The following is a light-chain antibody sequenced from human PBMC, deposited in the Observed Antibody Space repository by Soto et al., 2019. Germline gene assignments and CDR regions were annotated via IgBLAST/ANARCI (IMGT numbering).Light chain of an antibody. Sequence: EIVMTQPPATLSVSPGERATLSCRASQSVSSNLAWYQQKPGQAPRLLIYGASTRATGIPARFSGSGSGTELTLTISSLQSEDFAVYYCQQYNNWLITFGQGTRLEIK. CDR2: GAS. V-gene: IGKV3-15*01. CDR3: QQYNNWLIT. J-gene: IGKJ5*01. CDR1: QSVSSN.